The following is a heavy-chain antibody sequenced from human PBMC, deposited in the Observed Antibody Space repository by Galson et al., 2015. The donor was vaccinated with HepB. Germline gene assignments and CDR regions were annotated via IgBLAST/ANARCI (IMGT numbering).Heavy chain of an antibody. CDR2: IWYDGSNK. D-gene: IGHD6-13*01. V-gene: IGHV3-33*08. J-gene: IGHJ4*02. Sequence: LRLSCAASGFTFSSYGMHWVRQAPGKGLEWVAVIWYDGSNKYYADSVKGRFTISRDNSKNTLYLQMNSLRAEDTAVYYCARARKLARPWYLDYWGQGTLVTVSS. CDR3: ARARKLARPWYLDY. CDR1: GFTFSSYG.